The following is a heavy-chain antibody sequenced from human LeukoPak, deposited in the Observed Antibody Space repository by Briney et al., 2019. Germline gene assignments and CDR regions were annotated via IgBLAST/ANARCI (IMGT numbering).Heavy chain of an antibody. CDR1: GFSVSNS. V-gene: IGHV3-53*01. CDR2: IYSRDVT. D-gene: IGHD6-19*01. CDR3: ARVLAAIALRDYHYVDV. Sequence: PGGSLRLSRAASGFSVSNSMSWVRQAPGKGLEGVSIIYSRDVTSYADSVKDRFTISRDSDKNTLFLQMDSLRSDDTAVYYCARVLAAIALRDYHYVDVWGKGTTVTVSS. J-gene: IGHJ6*03.